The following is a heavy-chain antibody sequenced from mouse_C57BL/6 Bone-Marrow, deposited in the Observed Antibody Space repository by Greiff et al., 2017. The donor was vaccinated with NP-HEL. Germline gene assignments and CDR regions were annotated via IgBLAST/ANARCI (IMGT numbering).Heavy chain of an antibody. D-gene: IGHD3-2*02. J-gene: IGHJ4*01. V-gene: IGHV7-1*01. Sequence: EVQVVEPGGGLVQSGRSLRLSCATSGFTFSDFYMEWVRQAPGKGLEWIAASRNKANDYTTEYSASVKGRFIVSRDTSQSILYLQMNALRAEDTAIYYCARDGDSSGSHYYAMDYWGQGTSVTVSS. CDR2: SRNKANDYTT. CDR1: GFTFSDFY. CDR3: ARDGDSSGSHYYAMDY.